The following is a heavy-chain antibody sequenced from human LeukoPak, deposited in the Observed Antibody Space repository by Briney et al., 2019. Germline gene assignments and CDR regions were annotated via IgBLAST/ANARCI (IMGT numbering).Heavy chain of an antibody. D-gene: IGHD4-17*01. CDR1: GFTFSSYN. CDR3: ARDMYYGDYEIDY. J-gene: IGHJ4*02. V-gene: IGHV3-48*02. Sequence: PGGSLRLSCAASGFTFSSYNMNWVRQAPGKGLEWVSYITSSSSTIYYADSVKGRITISRDNAKNSLFLQMNSLRDEDTAVYYCARDMYYGDYEIDYWGQGTLVTVSS. CDR2: ITSSSSTI.